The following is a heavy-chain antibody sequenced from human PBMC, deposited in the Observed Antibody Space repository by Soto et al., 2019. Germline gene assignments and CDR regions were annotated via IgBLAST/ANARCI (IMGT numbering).Heavy chain of an antibody. Sequence: EVQLVESGGGLVKPGGSLRLSCTASGFIFSNAWINWVRQAPGKGLEWVGRVKSKTAGGTTDFAAPVKGRFAISRDDSKDIVYMQMNSLRTEDKAVYYCSTDACSDMIAVRLDYWGLGTRVTVSS. J-gene: IGHJ4*01. D-gene: IGHD3-22*01. CDR2: VKSKTAGGTT. V-gene: IGHV3-15*07. CDR1: GFIFSNAW. CDR3: STDACSDMIAVRLDY.